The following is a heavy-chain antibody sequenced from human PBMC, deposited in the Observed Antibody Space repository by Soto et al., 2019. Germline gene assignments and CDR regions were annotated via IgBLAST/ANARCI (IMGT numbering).Heavy chain of an antibody. Sequence: QVQLVESGGGAVQPGRSLRLSCAASGFTFSNYGMHWVRQAPGKGLEWVAVTWYDGSNKHYADSVKGRFTISRDNSKNTLYLPMSRLRPEDTAVYYCARSPQVGATIDYFAYWGQGTLVTVSS. D-gene: IGHD1-26*01. CDR3: ARSPQVGATIDYFAY. CDR1: GFTFSNYG. CDR2: TWYDGSNK. J-gene: IGHJ4*02. V-gene: IGHV3-33*01.